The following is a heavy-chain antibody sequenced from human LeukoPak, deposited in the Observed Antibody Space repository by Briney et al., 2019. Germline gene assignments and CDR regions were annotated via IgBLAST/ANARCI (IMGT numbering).Heavy chain of an antibody. CDR2: IWYDGNNK. J-gene: IGHJ6*03. D-gene: IGHD1-1*01. CDR3: GRASGNFGYYHYMDV. CDR1: GFTFSSYG. V-gene: IGHV3-33*01. Sequence: PGGSLRLSCAASGFTFSSYGIHWVRQAPGKELEWVAIIWYDGNNKYYADSVKGRFTVSRDNSKNTLYLQMSSLRVEDTAVYYCGRASGNFGYYHYMDVWGKGTTVTVSS.